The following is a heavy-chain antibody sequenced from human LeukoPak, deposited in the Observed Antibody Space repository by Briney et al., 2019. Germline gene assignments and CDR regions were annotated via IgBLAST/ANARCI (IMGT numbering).Heavy chain of an antibody. Sequence: GGSLRLSCAASGFTFSSYSMNWVRQAPGKGLEWVSSISSSSSYIYYADSVKGRFTISGDNTKNSLYLQMNSLRAEDTAVYYCARDAPSGFFYWGQGTLVTVSS. V-gene: IGHV3-21*01. J-gene: IGHJ4*02. CDR3: ARDAPSGFFY. CDR2: ISSSSSYI. CDR1: GFTFSSYS. D-gene: IGHD6-19*01.